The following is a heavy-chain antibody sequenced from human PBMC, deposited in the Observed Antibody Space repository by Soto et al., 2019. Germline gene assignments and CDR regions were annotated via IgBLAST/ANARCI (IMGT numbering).Heavy chain of an antibody. CDR2: TSYDGNNR. J-gene: IGHJ4*02. D-gene: IGHD2-21*02. V-gene: IGHV3-30-3*01. Sequence: GGSLRLSCAASGFSFSSYVLSWVRQAPGRGLEWVAATSYDGNNRYYADSVKGRFIISRDNSKNTLDLEMETPRPEDTAVYYCAGVYYGGDSVNNFWGQGTPVTVSS. CDR1: GFSFSSYV. CDR3: AGVYYGGDSVNNF.